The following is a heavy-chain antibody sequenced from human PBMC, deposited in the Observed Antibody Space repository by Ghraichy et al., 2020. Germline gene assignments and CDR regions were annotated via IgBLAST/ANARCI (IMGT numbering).Heavy chain of an antibody. CDR3: VRGRGSRGWHRYFDY. Sequence: GGSLRLSCVVSGFTFSTYAMSWVRQAPGKGLEWVSIINNGDDNRYYADSVKGRFTISRDDSKNMFFLQMSSLRAEDTAVYYCVRGRGSRGWHRYFDYWGQGTLVTVSS. CDR2: INNGDDNR. V-gene: IGHV3-23*03. CDR1: GFTFSTYA. J-gene: IGHJ4*02. D-gene: IGHD6-19*01.